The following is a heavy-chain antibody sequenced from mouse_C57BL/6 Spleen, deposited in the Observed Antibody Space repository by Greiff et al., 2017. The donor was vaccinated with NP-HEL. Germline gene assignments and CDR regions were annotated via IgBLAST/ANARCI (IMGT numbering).Heavy chain of an antibody. D-gene: IGHD2-1*01. CDR3: AREEGNYPYAMDY. J-gene: IGHJ4*01. Sequence: QVQLKQSGAELARPGASVKLSCKASGYTFTSYGISWVKQRTGQGLEWIGEIYPRSGNTYYNEKFKGKATLTADKSSSTAYMELRSLTSEDSAVYFCAREEGNYPYAMDYWGQGTSVTVSS. CDR1: GYTFTSYG. CDR2: IYPRSGNT. V-gene: IGHV1-81*01.